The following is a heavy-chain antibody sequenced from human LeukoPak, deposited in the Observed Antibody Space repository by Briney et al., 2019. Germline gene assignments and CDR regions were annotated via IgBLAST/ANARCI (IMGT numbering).Heavy chain of an antibody. CDR3: AHSEDTALVHDAFDI. V-gene: IGHV2-5*02. D-gene: IGHD5-18*01. CDR2: IYWDDDK. CDR1: GFALSTSRVA. Sequence: SGPTLVNPTQTLTLTFTFSGFALSTSRVAVGWIRQPPGKALEWLPIIYWDDDKRYSPPLKSRLSITKDTSKNQVVLKMANMEPVDTATYYCAHSEDTALVHDAFDIWGQGTMVTVSS. J-gene: IGHJ3*02.